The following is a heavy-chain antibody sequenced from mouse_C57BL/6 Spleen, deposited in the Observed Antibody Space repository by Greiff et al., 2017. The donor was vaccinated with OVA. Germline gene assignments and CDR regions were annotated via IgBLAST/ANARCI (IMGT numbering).Heavy chain of an antibody. CDR1: GYTFTDYN. Sequence: EVQLQQSGPELVKPGASVKMSCKASGYTFTDYNMHWVKQSHGKSLEWIGYINPNNGGTSYNQKFKGKATLTVNKSSSTAYMERRSLTSEDSAVYYCAREGIYYYGSSYYFDYWGQGTTLTVSS. J-gene: IGHJ2*01. CDR2: INPNNGGT. D-gene: IGHD1-1*01. V-gene: IGHV1-22*01. CDR3: AREGIYYYGSSYYFDY.